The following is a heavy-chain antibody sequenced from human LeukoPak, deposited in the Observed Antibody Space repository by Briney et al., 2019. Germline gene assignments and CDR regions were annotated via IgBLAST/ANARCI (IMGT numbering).Heavy chain of an antibody. CDR2: ISGSGDRT. D-gene: IGHD3-3*01. V-gene: IGHV3-23*01. CDR3: AKEGSIAVFGSGYDY. J-gene: IGHJ4*02. Sequence: GGSLRLSSAASGFTFSSYAMSWVRQAPGKGLEWVSGISGSGDRTHYADSVKGRFTISRDISKNTVYLQMNSLRAEDSAVYLCAKEGSIAVFGSGYDYWGQGTLVTVSS. CDR1: GFTFSSYA.